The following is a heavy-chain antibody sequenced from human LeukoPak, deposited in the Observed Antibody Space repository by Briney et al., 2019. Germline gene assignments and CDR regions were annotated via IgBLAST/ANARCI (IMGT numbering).Heavy chain of an antibody. CDR2: ISGSGGST. J-gene: IGHJ4*02. Sequence: PGASLRLSCAASGFTFSSYAMSWVRQAPGKGLEWVSAISGSGGSTYYADSVKGRFTISRDNSKNTLYLQMNSLRAEDTAVYYCAKGSTKGDSYGCGYWSQGTLVTVSS. CDR1: GFTFSSYA. V-gene: IGHV3-23*01. D-gene: IGHD5-18*01. CDR3: AKGSTKGDSYGCGY.